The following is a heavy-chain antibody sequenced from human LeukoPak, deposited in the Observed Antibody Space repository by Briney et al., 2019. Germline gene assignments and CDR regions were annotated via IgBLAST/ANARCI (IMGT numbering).Heavy chain of an antibody. CDR1: GCTFTGYY. CDR3: ASRKRGYSGYDPFDY. CDR2: INPNSGGT. Sequence: ASVKVSCKASGCTFTGYYMHWVRQAPGQGLEWMGWINPNSGGTNYAQKFQGRVTMTRDTSISTAYMELSRLRSDDTAVYYCASRKRGYSGYDPFDYWGQGTLVTVSS. V-gene: IGHV1-2*02. J-gene: IGHJ4*02. D-gene: IGHD5-12*01.